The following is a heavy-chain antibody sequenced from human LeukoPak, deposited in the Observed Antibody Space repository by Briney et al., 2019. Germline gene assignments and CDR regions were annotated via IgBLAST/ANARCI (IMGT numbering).Heavy chain of an antibody. V-gene: IGHV3-30-3*01. J-gene: IGHJ4*02. CDR2: ISYDGTTK. CDR1: GFSFSTYP. CDR3: ARDPDSSGWFDY. Sequence: GSLRLSCAASGFSFSTYPMHWVRQAPGKGLEWVAVISYDGTTKYYADSVKGRFTISRDNSKNTLYLQMNSLRAEDTAVYYCARDPDSSGWFDYWGQGTLVTVSS. D-gene: IGHD6-19*01.